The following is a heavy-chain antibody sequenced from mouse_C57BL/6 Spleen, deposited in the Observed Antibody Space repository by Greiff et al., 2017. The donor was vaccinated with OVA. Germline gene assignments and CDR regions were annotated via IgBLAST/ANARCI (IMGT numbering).Heavy chain of an antibody. Sequence: QVQLKESGAELVRPGASVTLSCKASGYTFTDYEMHWVKQTPVHGLERIGAIDPETGGTAYNQKFKGKAILTADKASSTAYMELRSLTSEDSAVYYCTRRRPRYFDYWGQGTTLTVSS. J-gene: IGHJ2*01. CDR2: IDPETGGT. V-gene: IGHV1-15*01. CDR1: GYTFTDYE. CDR3: TRRRPRYFDY.